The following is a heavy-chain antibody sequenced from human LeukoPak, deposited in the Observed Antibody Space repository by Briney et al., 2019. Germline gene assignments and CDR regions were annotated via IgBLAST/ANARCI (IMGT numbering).Heavy chain of an antibody. J-gene: IGHJ4*02. D-gene: IGHD4-17*01. CDR2: IYTSGSN. Sequence: SETLSLTCTGSGGSISSYYWSWIRQPAGKGLEGIGRIYTSGSNNYNPSLKSRVTMSVDTSKNQFSLKLSSVTAADTAVYYCARRRSSVRSADWVYWGQGTLVTVSS. V-gene: IGHV4-4*07. CDR1: GGSISSYY. CDR3: ARRRSSVRSADWVY.